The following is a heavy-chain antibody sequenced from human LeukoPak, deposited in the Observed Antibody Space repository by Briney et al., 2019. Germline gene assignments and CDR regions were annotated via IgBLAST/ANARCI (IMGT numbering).Heavy chain of an antibody. D-gene: IGHD1-26*01. Sequence: SETLSLTCTVSGGSISSYYWSWIRQPPGKGLEWIGYIYYSGSTNYNPSLKSRVTISVDTSKNQFSLQLTSVTPEDTAVYYCAREGEHQIIYDVFDIWGQGTMVTVSS. J-gene: IGHJ3*02. CDR2: IYYSGST. V-gene: IGHV4-59*12. CDR1: GGSISSYY. CDR3: AREGEHQIIYDVFDI.